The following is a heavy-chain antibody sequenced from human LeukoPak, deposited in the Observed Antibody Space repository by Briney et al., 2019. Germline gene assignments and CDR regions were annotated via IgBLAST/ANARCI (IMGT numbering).Heavy chain of an antibody. J-gene: IGHJ4*02. V-gene: IGHV3-66*04. CDR1: GFTVSSNY. D-gene: IGHD2/OR15-2a*01. CDR2: IFSGGTT. CDR3: ARRRSFRNSYYFDY. Sequence: PGGSLRLSCAASGFTVSSNYMSWVRQAPGKGLEWASVIFSGGTTLYADSVKGRFTISRDNSKNTLYLQMNSLRAEDTAVYYCARRRSFRNSYYFDYWGQGTLVTVSS.